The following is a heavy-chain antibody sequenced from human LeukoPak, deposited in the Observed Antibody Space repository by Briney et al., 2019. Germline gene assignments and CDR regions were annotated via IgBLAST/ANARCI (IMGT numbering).Heavy chain of an antibody. Sequence: SQTLSLTCTVSGGSISSGDYYWSWIRQPPGKGLEWIGYIYYSGSTYYNPSLKSRVTISVDTSKNQFSLELSSVTAADTAVYYCARDRYSSGYPDAFDIWGQGTMVTVSS. CDR2: IYYSGST. D-gene: IGHD3-22*01. V-gene: IGHV4-30-4*01. CDR3: ARDRYSSGYPDAFDI. J-gene: IGHJ3*02. CDR1: GGSISSGDYY.